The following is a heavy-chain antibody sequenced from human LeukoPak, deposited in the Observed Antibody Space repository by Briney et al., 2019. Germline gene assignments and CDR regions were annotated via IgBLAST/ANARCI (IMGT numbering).Heavy chain of an antibody. Sequence: SETLSPTCTVSGGSISSSSYYWGWIRQPPGKGLEWIGSIYYSGSTYYNPSLKSRVTISVDTSKNQFSLKLSSVTAADTAVYYCARGTTYYDFWSGLNYYYYYYMDVWGKGTTVTVSS. D-gene: IGHD3-3*01. J-gene: IGHJ6*03. CDR3: ARGTTYYDFWSGLNYYYYYYMDV. CDR1: GGSISSSSYY. V-gene: IGHV4-39*07. CDR2: IYYSGST.